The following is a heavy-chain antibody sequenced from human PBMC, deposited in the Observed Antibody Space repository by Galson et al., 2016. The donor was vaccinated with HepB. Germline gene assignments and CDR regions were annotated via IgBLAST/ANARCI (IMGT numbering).Heavy chain of an antibody. V-gene: IGHV3-53*01. CDR1: GFTFSGYN. CDR3: AREGYSSGHCGAFDI. CDR2: IGSGGFQ. Sequence: SLRLSCATSGFTFSGYNMNWVRQAPGKGLEWVSTIGSGGFQHYADSVKGRFTVSRDNSRNTLYLQMDSLTADDTALYFCAREGYSSGHCGAFDIWGRGTVVAVSS. J-gene: IGHJ3*02. D-gene: IGHD6-19*01.